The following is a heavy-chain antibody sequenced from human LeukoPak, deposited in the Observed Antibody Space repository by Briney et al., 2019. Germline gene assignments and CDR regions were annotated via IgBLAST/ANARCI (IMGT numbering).Heavy chain of an antibody. CDR3: ARGDPYNYYYYMDV. J-gene: IGHJ6*03. CDR2: IYYSGNT. CDR1: GGSISSYF. V-gene: IGHV4-59*08. Sequence: SETLSLTCTVSGGSISSYFWSWIRQPPGKGLEWIGYIYYSGNTNYNPSLKSRVTISVDTSKNQFSLKLSSVTAADTAVYYCARGDPYNYYYYMDVWGKGTTVTISS. D-gene: IGHD3-16*02.